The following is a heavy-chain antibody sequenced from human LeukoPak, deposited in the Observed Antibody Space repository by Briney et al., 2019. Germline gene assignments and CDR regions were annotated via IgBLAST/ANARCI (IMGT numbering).Heavy chain of an antibody. J-gene: IGHJ6*04. Sequence: ASVKVSCKASGGTFTSYAICWVRQAPGQGREWMGGIIPIFGTANYSQNYQRKVTITADESTSAAYMELSSLRSEDTAVYYCAARTSIVVVPALKNTKGKDYYYYGMDVWGKGTTVTVSS. CDR1: GGTFTSYA. V-gene: IGHV1-69*13. CDR3: AARTSIVVVPALKNTKGKDYYYYGMDV. D-gene: IGHD2-2*01. CDR2: IIPIFGTA.